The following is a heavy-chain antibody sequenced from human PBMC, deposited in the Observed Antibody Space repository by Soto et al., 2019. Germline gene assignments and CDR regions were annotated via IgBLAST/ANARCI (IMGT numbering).Heavy chain of an antibody. J-gene: IGHJ4*02. CDR3: ARTGPPVDY. CDR2: IITYNGNT. Sequence: QVQLVQSGAEVKKPGASVKVSCKASGHTFSSDAISWVRQAPGQGLEWMGWIITYNGNTNYAQKLQGRVTMTTDTSTTTAYMDLRSLRSDDTAVYYCARTGPPVDYWGQGTLVTVSS. CDR1: GHTFSSDA. V-gene: IGHV1-18*01.